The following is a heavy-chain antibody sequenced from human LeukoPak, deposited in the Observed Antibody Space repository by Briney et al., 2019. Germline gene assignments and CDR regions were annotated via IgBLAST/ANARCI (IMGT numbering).Heavy chain of an antibody. Sequence: GGSLRLSCAASGFTVSSNYMSWVRQAPGKGLEWVSVIYSGGSTYYADSVKGRFTISRDNSKNTLYLQMNSLRAEDTAVYYCARGRELHYFDYWGQGTLVTVSS. D-gene: IGHD1-26*01. V-gene: IGHV3-53*01. CDR1: GFTVSSNY. J-gene: IGHJ4*02. CDR2: IYSGGST. CDR3: ARGRELHYFDY.